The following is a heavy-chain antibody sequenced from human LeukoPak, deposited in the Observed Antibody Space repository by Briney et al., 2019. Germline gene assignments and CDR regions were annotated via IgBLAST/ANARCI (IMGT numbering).Heavy chain of an antibody. J-gene: IGHJ4*02. CDR3: ARDLRTDSFFSPFDY. CDR2: INSDGINT. V-gene: IGHV3-74*01. CDR1: GFTFSNYW. Sequence: PGGSLRLSCAASGFTFSNYWMHWVRQAPGKGLVWVSRINSDGINTSYADSVKGRFTISRDNAKNSLYLQINSLRAEDTAVYYCARDLRTDSFFSPFDYWGQGTLITVSS. D-gene: IGHD3/OR15-3a*01.